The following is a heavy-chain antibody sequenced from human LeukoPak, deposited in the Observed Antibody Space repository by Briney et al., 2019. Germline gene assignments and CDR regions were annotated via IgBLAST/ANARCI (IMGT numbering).Heavy chain of an antibody. V-gene: IGHV4-61*08. CDR2: IYYSGST. CDR1: GGSISSGGYS. J-gene: IGHJ5*02. Sequence: SETLSLTCAVSGGSISSGGYSWSWIRQPPGKGLEWIGYIYYSGSTNYNPSLKSRVTISVDTSKNQFSLKLSSVTAADTAVYYCAREVRGFLEWSHMGPDWFDPWGQGTLVTVSS. D-gene: IGHD3-3*01. CDR3: AREVRGFLEWSHMGPDWFDP.